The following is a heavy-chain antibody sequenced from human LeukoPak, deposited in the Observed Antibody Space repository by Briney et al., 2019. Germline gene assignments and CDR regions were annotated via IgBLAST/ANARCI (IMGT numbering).Heavy chain of an antibody. CDR2: ISSSSSYI. J-gene: IGHJ6*03. V-gene: IGHV3-21*01. D-gene: IGHD2-21*02. CDR3: ARGRCGDYFLRSYYYMDV. Sequence: PGGSLRLSCAASGFTFSSYGMNWVRQAPGKGLEWVSSISSSSSYIYYADSVKGRFTISRDNAKNSLYLQMNSLRAEDTAVYYCARGRCGDYFLRSYYYMDVWGKGTTVTVSS. CDR1: GFTFSSYG.